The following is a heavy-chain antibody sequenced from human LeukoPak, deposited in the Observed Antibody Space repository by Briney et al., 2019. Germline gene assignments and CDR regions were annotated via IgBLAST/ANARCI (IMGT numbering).Heavy chain of an antibody. V-gene: IGHV3-23*01. J-gene: IGHJ4*02. D-gene: IGHD7-27*01. CDR3: AKDPWGSRGYFDY. CDR2: ISGSGSDT. Sequence: PGGSLRLSCAASGFTFSRNAMIWVRQAPGKGLEWVSAISGSGSDTYYADSVKGRFTISRDNSKNTVYLRMNSLRAEDTATYYCAKDPWGSRGYFDYWGQGTLVTVSS. CDR1: GFTFSRNA.